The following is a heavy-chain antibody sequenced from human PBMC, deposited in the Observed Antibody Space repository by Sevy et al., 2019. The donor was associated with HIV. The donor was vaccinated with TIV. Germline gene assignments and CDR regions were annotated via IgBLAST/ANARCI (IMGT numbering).Heavy chain of an antibody. CDR2: ISHTSESS. D-gene: IGHD3-3*01. CDR1: GFTLSSYV. Sequence: QLGGSLRLSCAASGFTLSSYVMSWVRHSPGKGLEWVSTISHTSESSNYADSVKGRFTISRDNSKNTLYLQMNSLRVEDTAVYYCAGRRVGDFWSGSVRGPWAGGPLFDYWGQGTLVTVSS. V-gene: IGHV3-23*01. CDR3: AGRRVGDFWSGSVRGPWAGGPLFDY. J-gene: IGHJ4*02.